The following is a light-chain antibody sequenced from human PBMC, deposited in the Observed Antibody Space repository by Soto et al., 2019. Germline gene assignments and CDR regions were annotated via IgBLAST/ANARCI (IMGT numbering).Light chain of an antibody. CDR2: DAS. Sequence: EIVLTQSPATLSLSPGESATLSCRATRSVSSSYLAWYQQKPGQAPRLLIYDASNRATGIPARFSGSGSGTDFTLTISSLEPEDFAVYYCQQRSNWPITFGQGTRLEIK. CDR3: QQRSNWPIT. V-gene: IGKV3-11*01. J-gene: IGKJ5*01. CDR1: RSVSSSY.